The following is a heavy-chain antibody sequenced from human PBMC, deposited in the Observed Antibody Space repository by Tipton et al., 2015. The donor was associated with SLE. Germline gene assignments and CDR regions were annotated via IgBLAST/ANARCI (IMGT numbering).Heavy chain of an antibody. Sequence: TLSLTCTVSGGSISSGDYYWSWIRQPPGKGLEWIGYIYYSGSTYYNPSLKSRVTISVDTSKNQFSLKLSSVTAADTAVYYCARMQEVDYGDYGRDYYYYMDVWGKGTTVTVSS. D-gene: IGHD4-17*01. V-gene: IGHV4-30-4*01. J-gene: IGHJ6*03. CDR2: IYYSGST. CDR1: GGSISSGDYY. CDR3: ARMQEVDYGDYGRDYYYYMDV.